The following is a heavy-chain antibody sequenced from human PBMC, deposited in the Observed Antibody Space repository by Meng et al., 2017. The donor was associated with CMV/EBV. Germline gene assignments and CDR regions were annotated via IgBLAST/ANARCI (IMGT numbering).Heavy chain of an antibody. CDR2: IYYSGST. D-gene: IGHD2-2*01. CDR3: ARGDIVVVPGAHYYYYGMDV. J-gene: IGHJ6*02. CDR1: GGSISSYY. Sequence: PETLSLTCTVSGGSISSYYWSWIRQPPGKGLEWIGYIYYSGSTNYNPSLKSRVTISVDTSKNQFSLKLSSVTAADTAVYYCARGDIVVVPGAHYYYYGMDVWGQGTTVTVSS. V-gene: IGHV4-59*01.